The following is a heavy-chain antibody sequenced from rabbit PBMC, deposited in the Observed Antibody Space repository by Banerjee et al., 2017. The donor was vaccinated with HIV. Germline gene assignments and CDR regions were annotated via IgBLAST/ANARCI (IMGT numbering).Heavy chain of an antibody. V-gene: IGHV1S40*01. CDR2: IDAGSSDST. Sequence: LVKPEGSLTLTCTASGFSFSSGYDMCWVRQAPGKGLEWIACIDAGSSDSTYYASWAKGRFTISKTSSTTVTLQMTSLTAADTATYFCARGTGDTGNGLNLWGPGTLVTVS. CDR1: GFSFSSGYD. D-gene: IGHD7-1*01. J-gene: IGHJ4*01. CDR3: ARGTGDTGNGLNL.